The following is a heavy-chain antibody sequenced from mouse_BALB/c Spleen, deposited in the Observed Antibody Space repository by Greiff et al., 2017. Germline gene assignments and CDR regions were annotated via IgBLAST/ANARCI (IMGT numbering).Heavy chain of an antibody. V-gene: IGHV2-6-5*01. J-gene: IGHJ1*01. CDR1: GFSLTDYG. Sequence: VQVVESGPGLVAPSQCLSISCTVSGFSLTDYGVSWIRQPPGKGLEWLGVICAGGSTYYNSALKSRLSIIKNNSKSHVFLKMNSLQTYDTAMYYCAKPSGSSHSYWYFEVWGAGTTVTVSS. CDR3: AKPSGSSHSYWYFEV. D-gene: IGHD1-1*01. CDR2: ICAGGST.